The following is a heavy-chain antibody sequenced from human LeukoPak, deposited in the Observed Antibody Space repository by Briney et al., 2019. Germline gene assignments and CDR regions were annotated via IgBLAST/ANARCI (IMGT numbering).Heavy chain of an antibody. Sequence: GGSLRLSCAASGSNFSAYAMHWVRQAPGRGLEWVTLISYDATRKSYGDSVQGRFTISRDNAKNTVYLQMNSLRSEDTAVYYCARAGDVIVEEYSDFWGQGTLVTVSS. CDR2: ISYDATRK. D-gene: IGHD2-15*01. CDR1: GSNFSAYA. CDR3: ARAGDVIVEEYSDF. J-gene: IGHJ4*02. V-gene: IGHV3-30-3*01.